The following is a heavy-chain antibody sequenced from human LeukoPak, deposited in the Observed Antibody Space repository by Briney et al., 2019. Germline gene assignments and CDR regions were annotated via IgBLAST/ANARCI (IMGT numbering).Heavy chain of an antibody. CDR1: GFTFSSYA. Sequence: HPGGSLRLSCAASGFTFSSYAMHWVRQAPGKGLEWVAVISYDGSNKYYADSVKGRFTISRDNSKNTLYLQMNSLRAEDTAVYYCAGEDYGEDAFDIWGQGTMVTVSS. J-gene: IGHJ3*02. V-gene: IGHV3-30-3*01. CDR2: ISYDGSNK. CDR3: AGEDYGEDAFDI. D-gene: IGHD4-17*01.